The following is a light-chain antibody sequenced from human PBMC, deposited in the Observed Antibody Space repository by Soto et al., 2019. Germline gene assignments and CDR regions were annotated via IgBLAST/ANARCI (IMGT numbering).Light chain of an antibody. CDR2: EVH. CDR3: TSYTRSNTWV. CDR1: SGDIGIYNF. Sequence: QAVVTQPASVSGSLGQSITISCTGTSGDIGIYNFVSWFHQRPAKAPKLLIFEVHNRPSGVSDRFSASKSGNAASLTISGLQADDEGDYYCTSYTRSNTWVFGGGTQLTVL. V-gene: IGLV2-14*01. J-gene: IGLJ3*02.